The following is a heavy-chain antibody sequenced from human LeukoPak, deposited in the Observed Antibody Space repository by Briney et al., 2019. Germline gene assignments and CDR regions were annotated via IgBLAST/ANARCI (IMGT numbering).Heavy chain of an antibody. V-gene: IGHV3-21*01. CDR1: GFTFSSYS. J-gene: IGHJ4*02. CDR2: ISSGSSYI. Sequence: GGSLRLSCAASGFTFSSYSMNWVRQAPGKGLEWVSSISSGSSYIYYADSVKGRFTISRDNAKNSLYLQMNSLRAEDTAVYYCARDRGGIAVDWGQGTLVTVSS. CDR3: ARDRGGIAVD. D-gene: IGHD6-19*01.